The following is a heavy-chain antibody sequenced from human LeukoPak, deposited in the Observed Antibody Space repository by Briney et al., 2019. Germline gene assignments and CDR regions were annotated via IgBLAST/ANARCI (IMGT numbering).Heavy chain of an antibody. CDR1: GFTFSTYL. CDR2: ISSSGTTI. D-gene: IGHD1-1*01. Sequence: GGSLRLSCAASGFTFSTYLMNWVRQAPGKGLEWVSYISSSGTTIYYADSVKGRFTISRDNAKNSLYLQMNSLRAEDTAVYYCAKLESDWFDPWGQGTLVTVSS. J-gene: IGHJ5*02. CDR3: AKLESDWFDP. V-gene: IGHV3-48*03.